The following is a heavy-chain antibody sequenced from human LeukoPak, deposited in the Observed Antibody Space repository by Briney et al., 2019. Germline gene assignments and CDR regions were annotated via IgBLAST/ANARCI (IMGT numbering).Heavy chain of an antibody. CDR3: AKASSTSYYDGSGYCDY. J-gene: IGHJ4*02. CDR1: RFTFTSYA. CDR2: ISGSGGNT. D-gene: IGHD3-22*01. Sequence: PGGSLRLSCAASRFTFTSYAITWVRQAPGKGLEWVSVISGSGGNTYYADSVKGRFTISRNNSKNTLSLQMNSLRAEDTAIYYCAKASSTSYYDGSGYCDYSGQGTLVTVSS. V-gene: IGHV3-23*01.